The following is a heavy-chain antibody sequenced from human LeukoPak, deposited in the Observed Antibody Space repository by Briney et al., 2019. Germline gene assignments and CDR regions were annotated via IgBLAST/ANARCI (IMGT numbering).Heavy chain of an antibody. V-gene: IGHV4-39*01. CDR2: IHYSGST. CDR1: GGSISSSNYY. D-gene: IGHD3/OR15-3a*01. CDR3: ARQTGSGLFILP. Sequence: PSETLSLTCTVSGGSISSSNYYWAWIRQPPGKGLEWIGNIHYSGSTYYNASLKSQVSISIDTSKNQFSLRLTSVTAADTAVYYCARQTGSGLFILPGGQGTLVTVSS. J-gene: IGHJ4*02.